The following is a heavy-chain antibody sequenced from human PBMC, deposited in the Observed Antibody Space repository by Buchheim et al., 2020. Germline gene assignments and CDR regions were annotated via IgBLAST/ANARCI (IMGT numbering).Heavy chain of an antibody. CDR3: ARYRVVTAILYYYGMDV. D-gene: IGHD2-21*02. CDR1: GFTFSSYS. V-gene: IGHV3-48*02. Sequence: EVQLVESGGGLVQPGGSLRLSCAASGFTFSSYSMNWVRQAPGKGLEWVSYISSSSSTIYYADSVKGRFTISRENAKNSLYLQMNSLRDEDTAVYYCARYRVVTAILYYYGMDVWGQGTT. J-gene: IGHJ6*02. CDR2: ISSSSSTI.